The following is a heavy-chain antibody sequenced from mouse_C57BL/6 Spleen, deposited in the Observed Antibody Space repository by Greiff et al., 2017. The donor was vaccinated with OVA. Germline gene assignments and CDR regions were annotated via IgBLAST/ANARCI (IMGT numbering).Heavy chain of an antibody. Sequence: EVKLQESGGDLVKPGGSLKLSCAASGFTFSSYGMSWVRQTPDKRLEWVATISSGGSYTYYPDSVKGRFTISRDNAKNTLYLQMSSLKSEDTAMYYCASDRFAYWGQGTLVTVSA. CDR2: ISSGGSYT. J-gene: IGHJ3*01. V-gene: IGHV5-6*01. CDR1: GFTFSSYG. CDR3: ASDRFAY.